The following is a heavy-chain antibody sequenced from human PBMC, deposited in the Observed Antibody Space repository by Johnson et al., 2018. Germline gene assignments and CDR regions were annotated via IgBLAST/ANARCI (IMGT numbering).Heavy chain of an antibody. CDR3: ARDLGAGGSHTGDAFDI. CDR2: TYYRSKWYN. CDR1: GDSVSSNSAT. Sequence: QVQLQESGPGLVKPSQTLSLTCAISGDSVSSNSATWNWIRQSPSRGLEWLGRTYYRSKWYNDYAVSGKSRITINPDTSKNQLPLQVNTVTPEDTAVYYCARDLGAGGSHTGDAFDIWGQGTMVTVSS. J-gene: IGHJ3*02. D-gene: IGHD1-26*01. V-gene: IGHV6-1*01.